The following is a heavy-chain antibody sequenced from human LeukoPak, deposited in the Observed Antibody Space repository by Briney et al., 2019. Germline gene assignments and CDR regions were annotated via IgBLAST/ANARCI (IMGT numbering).Heavy chain of an antibody. CDR3: ARVGAWGNWFDP. D-gene: IGHD3-10*01. Sequence: ASVKVPCKASGYTFTSYDINWVRQATGQGLEWMGWMNPNSGNTGYAQKFQGRVTMTRNTSISTAYMELSSLRSEDTAVYYCARVGAWGNWFDPWGQGTLVTVSS. J-gene: IGHJ5*02. CDR1: GYTFTSYD. V-gene: IGHV1-8*01. CDR2: MNPNSGNT.